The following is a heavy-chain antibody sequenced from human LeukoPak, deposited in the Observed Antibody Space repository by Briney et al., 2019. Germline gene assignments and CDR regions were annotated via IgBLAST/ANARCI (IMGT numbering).Heavy chain of an antibody. J-gene: IGHJ4*02. Sequence: PGGSLRLSCAASGFTFSSYSMNWVRQAPGKGLEWVSSISSSSSYIYYADSVKGRSTISRDNAKNSLYLQMNSLRAEDTAVYYCASGSGSYPYYFDYWGQGTLVTVSS. CDR2: ISSSSSYI. CDR3: ASGSGSYPYYFDY. D-gene: IGHD1-26*01. CDR1: GFTFSSYS. V-gene: IGHV3-21*01.